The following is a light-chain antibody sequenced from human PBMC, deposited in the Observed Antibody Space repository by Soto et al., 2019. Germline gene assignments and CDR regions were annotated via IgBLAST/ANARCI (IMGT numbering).Light chain of an antibody. CDR2: AAS. CDR1: QTISNY. J-gene: IGKJ3*01. Sequence: DIQMTQSPSSLSASVGDRVTINCRASQTISNYLNWYQEKPGKAPKLLIYAASNLQSGVPSRFSGSRSGTEFTLTISNLQPEDFATYYCQKNYSTPFTFGPGTKVDI. V-gene: IGKV1-39*01. CDR3: QKNYSTPFT.